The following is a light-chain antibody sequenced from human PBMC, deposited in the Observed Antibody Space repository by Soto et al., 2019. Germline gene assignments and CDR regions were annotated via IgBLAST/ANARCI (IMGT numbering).Light chain of an antibody. CDR2: ATS. J-gene: IGKJ4*01. CDR3: QEYKNAPLT. V-gene: IGKV1-27*01. Sequence: DIQMTQSPSSLSSSLGDRVTITCRASQDISNYLACYQHKPGKVPKLLIYATSSLQSGVPSRFSGSGSGTDFILTISSLQPEDVATYYCQEYKNAPLTFGGGTKVDI. CDR1: QDISNY.